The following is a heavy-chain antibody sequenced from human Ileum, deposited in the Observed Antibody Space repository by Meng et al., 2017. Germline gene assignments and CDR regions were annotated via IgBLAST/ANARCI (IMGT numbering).Heavy chain of an antibody. CDR2: IKQDGSEK. CDR3: ARNWGFDY. Sequence: GGSLRLSCAATGFTLNNYWMSWVRQPPGKGLEWVANIKQDGSEKNYVDSVKGRFTISRDNAKNSLYLQMNSLRAEDTAVYYCARNWGFDYWGQGTLVTVSS. V-gene: IGHV3-7*01. CDR1: GFTLNNYW. J-gene: IGHJ4*02. D-gene: IGHD7-27*01.